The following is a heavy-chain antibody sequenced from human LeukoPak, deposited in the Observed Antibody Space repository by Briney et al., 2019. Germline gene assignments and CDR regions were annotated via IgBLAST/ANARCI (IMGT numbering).Heavy chain of an antibody. D-gene: IGHD1-26*01. V-gene: IGHV3-30*03. CDR2: ISYDGSNK. Sequence: GGSLRLSCAASGFTFSSYGMHWVRQAPGKGLEWVAVISYDGSNKYYADSVKGRFTISRDNSKNTLYLQMNSLRAEDTALYYCARARGGSYYEYFDYWGQGTLVTVSS. J-gene: IGHJ4*02. CDR1: GFTFSSYG. CDR3: ARARGGSYYEYFDY.